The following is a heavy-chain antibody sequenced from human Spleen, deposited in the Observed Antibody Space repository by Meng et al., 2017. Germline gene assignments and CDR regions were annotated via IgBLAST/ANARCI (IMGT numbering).Heavy chain of an antibody. CDR2: IGGRRKSYAA. CDR1: GVSFSDFD. CDR3: TIYIRGHI. V-gene: IGHV3-73*01. Sequence: GESLKISCAVSGVSFSDFDIHWVRQASGKGLEWVGRIGGRRKSYAAAYAAPVRGRFTISRDDSRNTAFLQMNSLKTEDSAVYYCTIYIRGHIWGQGTMVTVSS. D-gene: IGHD6-19*01. J-gene: IGHJ3*02.